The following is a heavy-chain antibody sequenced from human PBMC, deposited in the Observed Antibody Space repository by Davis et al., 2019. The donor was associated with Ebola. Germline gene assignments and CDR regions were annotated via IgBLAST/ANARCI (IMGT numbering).Heavy chain of an antibody. Sequence: PSETLSLTCTVSGGSISSPLSYWAWIRQPPGMRLEWIATVYYIGTTYYNPSLKSRVTISVDTSKNQFSLKLSSVTAADTAVYYCARGKLGFYYYYYYMDVWGKGTTVTVSS. CDR3: ARGKLGFYYYYYYMDV. CDR2: VYYIGTT. CDR1: GGSISSPLSY. D-gene: IGHD7-27*01. J-gene: IGHJ6*03. V-gene: IGHV4-39*07.